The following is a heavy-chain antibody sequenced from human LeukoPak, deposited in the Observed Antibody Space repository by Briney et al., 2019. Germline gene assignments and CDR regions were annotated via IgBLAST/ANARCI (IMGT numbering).Heavy chain of an antibody. J-gene: IGHJ4*02. Sequence: ASVKVSCKASGYTFTSYGISWVRQAPGQGLEWMGWISAYNGNTNYAQKLQGRVTMTEDTSTNTAYMELSSLRSEDTAVYYCARGGYSYGNPFDYWGQGTLVTVSS. CDR1: GYTFTSYG. D-gene: IGHD5-18*01. CDR2: ISAYNGNT. CDR3: ARGGYSYGNPFDY. V-gene: IGHV1-18*01.